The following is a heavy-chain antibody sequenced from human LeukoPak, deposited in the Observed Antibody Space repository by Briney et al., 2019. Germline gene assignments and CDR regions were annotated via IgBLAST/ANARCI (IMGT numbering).Heavy chain of an antibody. J-gene: IGHJ6*03. CDR2: ISGSGGST. CDR3: AKGEDIVVVPAAMTYYYYYMDV. V-gene: IGHV3-23*01. Sequence: GRSLRLFCAASGFTFDDYAMHWVRQAPGKGLEWVSTISGSGGSTSYADSVKGRFTISRDNSKNTLYLQMNSLRAEDTAVYYCAKGEDIVVVPAAMTYYYYYMDVWGKGTTVTVSS. CDR1: GFTFDDYA. D-gene: IGHD2-2*01.